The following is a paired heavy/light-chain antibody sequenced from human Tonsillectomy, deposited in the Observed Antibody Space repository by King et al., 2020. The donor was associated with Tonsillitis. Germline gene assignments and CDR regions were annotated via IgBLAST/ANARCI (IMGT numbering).Light chain of an antibody. CDR1: QRLTNND. Sequence: EIVLTQSPGTLSLSPGERATLSCRASQRLTNNDLAWYQQKPGQAPRLLIYGAFRRATGIPDRFSGGGSGSDFTLTITRLEPEDFAVYYCQQSGSSPPWTFGQGTKVEIK. V-gene: IGKV3-20*01. J-gene: IGKJ1*01. CDR2: GAF. CDR3: QQSGSSPPWT.
Heavy chain of an antibody. CDR3: ATPYYDFLAGYYNGGNAFDI. Sequence: QVQLVQSGAEVKKPGSSVKVSCKASGGTFSHFAINWVRQAPGQGLEWMGGIFIITDTAYYAQKFQGRVTITAEEFTTTAYLELSSLRSEDTAVYYCATPYYDFLAGYYNGGNAFDIWGQGTLVTVSS. CDR2: IFIITDTA. D-gene: IGHD3-9*01. J-gene: IGHJ3*02. CDR1: GGTFSHFA. V-gene: IGHV1-69*01.